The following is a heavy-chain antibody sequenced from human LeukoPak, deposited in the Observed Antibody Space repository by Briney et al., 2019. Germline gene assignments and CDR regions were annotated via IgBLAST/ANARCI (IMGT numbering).Heavy chain of an antibody. J-gene: IGHJ5*02. Sequence: SETLSLTCTVSGGSISSYYRSWIRQPPGKGLEWIWYINYSGSTTYNTSPKSGRTISVNTSNNQFSLKLSSVPAADTAVYYWARGEGRGCYYGLQSSRTAPFDPWGQGTLVTVSS. CDR1: GGSISSYY. V-gene: IGHV4-59*01. D-gene: IGHD3-22*01. CDR3: ARGEGRGCYYGLQSSRTAPFDP. CDR2: INYSGST.